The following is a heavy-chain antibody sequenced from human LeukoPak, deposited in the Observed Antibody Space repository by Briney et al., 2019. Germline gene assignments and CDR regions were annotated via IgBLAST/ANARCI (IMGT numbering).Heavy chain of an antibody. V-gene: IGHV4-39*01. D-gene: IGHD3-3*01. CDR2: IYYSGST. J-gene: IGHJ5*02. CDR1: GGSISSSSYY. Sequence: SETLSLTCTVSGGSISSSSYYWGWIRQPPGKGLEWIGSIYYSGSTYYNPSLKSRVTISVDTSKNQFSLKLSSVTAADTAVYYCAGPVTYDFRSGYPNWFDPWGQGTLVTVSS. CDR3: AGPVTYDFRSGYPNWFDP.